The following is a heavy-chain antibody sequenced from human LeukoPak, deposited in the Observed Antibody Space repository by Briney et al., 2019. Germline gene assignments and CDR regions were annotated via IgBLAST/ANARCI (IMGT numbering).Heavy chain of an antibody. CDR1: GGSISSYY. Sequence: PSETLSLTSTVSGGSISSYYWSWIRQSPGKGLECIGYIHYTGSTNYNPSLKSRVTISVETSKNQFSLKLKSVTAADTAVYYCARGGYYGSGNDFRFDPWGQGTLVTVSS. CDR3: ARGGYYGSGNDFRFDP. J-gene: IGHJ5*02. CDR2: IHYTGST. D-gene: IGHD3-10*01. V-gene: IGHV4-59*01.